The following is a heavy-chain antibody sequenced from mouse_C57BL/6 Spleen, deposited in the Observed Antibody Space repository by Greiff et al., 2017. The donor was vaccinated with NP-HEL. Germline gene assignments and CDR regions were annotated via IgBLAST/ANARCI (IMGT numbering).Heavy chain of an antibody. D-gene: IGHD2-5*01. CDR2: IYPGDGDT. CDR1: GYAFSSSW. V-gene: IGHV1-82*01. J-gene: IGHJ3*01. CDR3: ARRSNYAWFAY. Sequence: QVQLKQSGPELVKPGASVKISCKASGYAFSSSWMNWVKQRPGKGLEWIGRIYPGDGDTNYNGKFKGKATLTADKSSSTAYMQLSSLTSEDSAVYFCARRSNYAWFAYWGQGTLVTVSA.